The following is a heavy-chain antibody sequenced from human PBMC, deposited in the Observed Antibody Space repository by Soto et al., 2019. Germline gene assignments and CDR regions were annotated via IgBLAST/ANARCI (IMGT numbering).Heavy chain of an antibody. V-gene: IGHV3-9*01. D-gene: IGHD2-8*02. CDR2: ISWSGGSI. CDR1: GFTFADYA. CDR3: AKSTGGTANGMDV. J-gene: IGHJ6*02. Sequence: VQLVESGGGLVQPGRSLRLSCAASGFTFADYAMHWVRQVPGKGLEWVSGISWSGGSIGYGDSVKGRFSISRDNAKKSLYLQMNSLRPEDTALYYCAKSTGGTANGMDVWGQGTTVTVSS.